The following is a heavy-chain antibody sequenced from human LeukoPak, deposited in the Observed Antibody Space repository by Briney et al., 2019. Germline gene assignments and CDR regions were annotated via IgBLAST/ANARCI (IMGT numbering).Heavy chain of an antibody. D-gene: IGHD1-26*01. CDR2: IFAGGST. CDR1: DFTVSSNF. J-gene: IGHJ6*02. CDR3: ARVNSRNGMDV. V-gene: IGHV3-53*01. Sequence: GGSLRLSCAASDFTVSSNFMTWVRQAPGKGLEWVSVIFAGGSTYYADSVKGRFTISRGSSKNTLYLQMNSLRAEDTAVYYCARVNSRNGMDVWGQGTTVTVSS.